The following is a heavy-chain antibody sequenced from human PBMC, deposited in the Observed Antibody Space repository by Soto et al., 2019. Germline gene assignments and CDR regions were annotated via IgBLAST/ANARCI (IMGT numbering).Heavy chain of an antibody. D-gene: IGHD5-18*01. CDR1: GGTFSSYA. CDR3: ARDSGYSYGRYYFDY. CDR2: IIPIFGTA. V-gene: IGHV1-69*13. Sequence: GASVKVSCKASGGTFSSYAISWVRQAPGQGLEWMGGIIPIFGTANYAQKFQGRVTITADESTSTAHMELSSLRSEDTAVYYCARDSGYSYGRYYFDYWGQGTLVTVSS. J-gene: IGHJ4*02.